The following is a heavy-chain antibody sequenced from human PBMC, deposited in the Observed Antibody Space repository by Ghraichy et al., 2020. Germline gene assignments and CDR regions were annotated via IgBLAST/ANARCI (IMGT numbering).Heavy chain of an antibody. CDR3: ARGKYDFWSGYLLDY. Sequence: SETLSLTCTVSGGSISSYYWSWIRQPAGKGLEWIRRIYTSGSTNYNPSLKSRVTMSVDTSKNQFSLKLSSVTAADTAVYYCARGKYDFWSGYLLDYWGQGTLVTVSS. D-gene: IGHD3-3*01. CDR1: GGSISSYY. J-gene: IGHJ4*02. V-gene: IGHV4-4*07. CDR2: IYTSGST.